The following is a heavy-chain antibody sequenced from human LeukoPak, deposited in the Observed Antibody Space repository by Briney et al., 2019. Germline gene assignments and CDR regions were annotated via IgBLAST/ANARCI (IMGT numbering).Heavy chain of an antibody. Sequence: GGSLRLSCEASGFTFSSYWMDWVRQAPGKGLVWVSGVNSDGTRTRYAESVKGRFSISRDNAKNTLYLQMNSLRAEDTAVYYCARDDSSSSGLNYYYYGMDVWGQGTTVTVSS. V-gene: IGHV3-74*01. CDR3: ARDDSSSSGLNYYYYGMDV. D-gene: IGHD6-6*01. J-gene: IGHJ6*02. CDR1: GFTFSSYW. CDR2: VNSDGTRT.